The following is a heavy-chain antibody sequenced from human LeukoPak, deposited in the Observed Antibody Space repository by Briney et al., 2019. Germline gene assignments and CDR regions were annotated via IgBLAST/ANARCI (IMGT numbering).Heavy chain of an antibody. J-gene: IGHJ4*02. CDR2: ISSSSSTI. V-gene: IGHV3-48*04. CDR3: ARGMDYYDNRGYTTDS. D-gene: IGHD3-22*01. CDR1: GFTFSSYS. Sequence: GGSLRLSCAASGFTFSSYSMNWVHQAPGKGLEWVSYISSSSSTIYYADSVKGRFTISRDNAKNSLYLQMNGLRVEDTAVYFCARGMDYYDNRGYTTDSWGQGTLVTVAS.